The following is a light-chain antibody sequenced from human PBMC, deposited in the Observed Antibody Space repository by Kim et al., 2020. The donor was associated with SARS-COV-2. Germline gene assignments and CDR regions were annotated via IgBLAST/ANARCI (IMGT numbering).Light chain of an antibody. J-gene: IGKJ1*01. V-gene: IGKV1-16*01. CDR1: QDFSDY. CDR2: AAS. Sequence: DIQMTQSPSSLSASVGDRVTITCRASQDFSDYLDWFQQKPGKAPKSLIYAASRLQSGVPSRFSGSGSGTEFTLTISNLQPEDFATYYCQQYKFYQWTFGQGTKVDIK. CDR3: QQYKFYQWT.